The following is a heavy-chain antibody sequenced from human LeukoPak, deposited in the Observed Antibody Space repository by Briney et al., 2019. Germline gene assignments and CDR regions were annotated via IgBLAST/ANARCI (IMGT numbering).Heavy chain of an antibody. CDR2: IRSDGSNT. V-gene: IGHV3-30*02. CDR3: AITPLGGRFDY. CDR1: GFTFSSHG. D-gene: IGHD5-24*01. J-gene: IGHJ4*02. Sequence: GGSLRLSCVASGFTFSSHGMNWVRQAPGQGLEWVAFIRSDGSNTYYGDSVKGRFTISRDNSKKILHPQMNSLRPGDTALYYCAITPLGGRFDYWGQGTLVIVSS.